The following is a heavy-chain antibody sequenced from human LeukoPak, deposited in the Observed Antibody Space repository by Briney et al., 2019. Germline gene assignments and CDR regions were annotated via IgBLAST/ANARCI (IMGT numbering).Heavy chain of an antibody. J-gene: IGHJ4*02. V-gene: IGHV4-31*03. D-gene: IGHD3-10*01. Sequence: PSQTLSLTCTVSADSLSSGGRYWAWIRQFPGKGLESIGFIHHSGRSRHNPSLKDRVAISVDTSRKQFVLKLSSVTAADTAMYYCARGGNRFGGFYFDYWGQGIQVIVSS. CDR3: ARGGNRFGGFYFDY. CDR2: IHHSGRS. CDR1: ADSLSSGGRY.